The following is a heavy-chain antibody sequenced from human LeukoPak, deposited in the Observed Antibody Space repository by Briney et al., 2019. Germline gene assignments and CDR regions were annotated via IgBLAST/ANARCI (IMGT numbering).Heavy chain of an antibody. CDR2: IWYDGSNK. CDR3: AKGRYYYDSSGYYYVDYFDY. CDR1: GFTFSSYG. J-gene: IGHJ4*02. Sequence: GGSLRLSCAASGFTFSSYGMHWVRQAPGKGLEWVAVIWYDGSNKYYADSVKGRFTISRDNSKNTLYLQMNSLRAEDTAVYYCAKGRYYYDSSGYYYVDYFDYWGQGTLVTVSS. D-gene: IGHD3-22*01. V-gene: IGHV3-30*02.